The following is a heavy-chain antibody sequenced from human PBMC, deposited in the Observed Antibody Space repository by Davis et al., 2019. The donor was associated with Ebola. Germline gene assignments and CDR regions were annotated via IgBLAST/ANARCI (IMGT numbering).Heavy chain of an antibody. V-gene: IGHV4-59*01. D-gene: IGHD1-1*01. Sequence: MPGGSLRLSCTVSGGSISSYYWSWIRQPPGKGLEWIGYIYYSGSTNYNPSLKSRVTISVDTSKNQFSLKLSSVTAADTAVYYCARGGGTHWFDPWGQGTLVTVSS. CDR2: IYYSGST. J-gene: IGHJ5*02. CDR3: ARGGGTHWFDP. CDR1: GGSISSYY.